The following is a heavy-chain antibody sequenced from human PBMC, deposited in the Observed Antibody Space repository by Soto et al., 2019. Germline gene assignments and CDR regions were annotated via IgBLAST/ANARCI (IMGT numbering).Heavy chain of an antibody. D-gene: IGHD5-12*01. CDR2: IYSGGST. V-gene: IGHV3-53*04. Sequence: EVPLVESGGGLVQPGGSLRLSCAASGVTVSSNYMSWVRQAPGKGLEWVSVIYSGGSTYYADSVKGRFAISRHNSKNTLYFQMNSLRAEDTAVYCCAATRLGYWGQGTLVTVSS. CDR3: AATRLGY. CDR1: GVTVSSNY. J-gene: IGHJ4*02.